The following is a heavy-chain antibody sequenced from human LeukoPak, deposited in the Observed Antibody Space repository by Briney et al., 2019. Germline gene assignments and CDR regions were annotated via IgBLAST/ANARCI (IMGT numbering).Heavy chain of an antibody. J-gene: IGHJ4*02. CDR1: GFTFSTYA. D-gene: IGHD2-15*01. Sequence: GGSLRLSCAASGFTFSTYAMSWVRQAPGKGLEWVSAISGSGGSTYYADSVKGRFTISRDNSKNTLYLQMNSLRAEDTAVYYCARDHEGYCSGGSCSLFDYWGQGTLVTVSS. CDR3: ARDHEGYCSGGSCSLFDY. V-gene: IGHV3-23*01. CDR2: ISGSGGST.